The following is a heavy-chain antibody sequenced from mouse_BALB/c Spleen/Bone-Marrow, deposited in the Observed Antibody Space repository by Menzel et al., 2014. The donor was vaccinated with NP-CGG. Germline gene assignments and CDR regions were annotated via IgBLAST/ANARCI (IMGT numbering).Heavy chain of an antibody. CDR2: IRNKAKGYTT. V-gene: IGHV7-3*02. CDR3: ARDENVGIYWYFDV. CDR1: GFTFTDYY. Sequence: EVQLQQSGGGLVQPGGSLRLSCAASGFTFTDYYISWVRQPPGKALEWLGFIRNKAKGYTTDYSASVKGRFTISRDNSQSISYLQMNTLRAEDSATYYCARDENVGIYWYFDVWGAGTTVTVSS. J-gene: IGHJ1*01.